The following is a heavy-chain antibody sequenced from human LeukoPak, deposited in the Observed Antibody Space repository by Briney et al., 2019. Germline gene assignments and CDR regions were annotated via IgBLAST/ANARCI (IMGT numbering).Heavy chain of an antibody. J-gene: IGHJ4*02. CDR1: GYTFTSYG. CDR2: ISAYNGNT. D-gene: IGHD6-19*01. CDR3: ARPRVYSSGWYGGGGHGY. Sequence: GASVKVSCKASGYTFTSYGISWVRQAPGQGLEWMGWISAYNGNTNYAQKLQGRVTMTTDTSTSTAYMELRSLRSDDTAVYYCARPRVYSSGWYGGGGHGYWGQGTLVTVSS. V-gene: IGHV1-18*01.